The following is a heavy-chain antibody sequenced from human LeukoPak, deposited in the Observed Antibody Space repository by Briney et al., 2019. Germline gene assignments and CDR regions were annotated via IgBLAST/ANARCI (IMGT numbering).Heavy chain of an antibody. D-gene: IGHD5-24*01. CDR2: ISDSGNT. V-gene: IGHV4-59*01. CDR1: GGSIRSNY. CDR3: ATRLPDGYSLE. Sequence: SETLSLTCTVSGGSIRSNYWSWIRQPPGKGLEWIGCISDSGNTNYIPSLKSRVSISVDSSKNQLSLRLSSVTAADTAVYFCATRLPDGYSLEWGQGTLVTVSS. J-gene: IGHJ4*02.